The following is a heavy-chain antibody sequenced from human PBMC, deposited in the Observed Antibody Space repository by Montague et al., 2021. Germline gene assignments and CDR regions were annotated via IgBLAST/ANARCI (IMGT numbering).Heavy chain of an antibody. D-gene: IGHD3-16*01. Sequence: SETLSLTCVVSGASINSYYGSWIRQPPGKGLECTGYIHDSGTTNYNPSLKRRVTLSVDTSKNQISRKLSHVTAADTAVESCARFFYYDKTFDLWGRGTLVTVSS. CDR2: IHDSGTT. V-gene: IGHV4-59*01. CDR3: ARFFYYDKTFDL. CDR1: GASINSYY. J-gene: IGHJ2*01.